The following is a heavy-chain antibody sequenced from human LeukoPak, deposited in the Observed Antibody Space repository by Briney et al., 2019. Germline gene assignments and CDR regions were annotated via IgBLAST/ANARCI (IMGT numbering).Heavy chain of an antibody. V-gene: IGHV3-7*03. J-gene: IGHJ4*02. CDR2: IKEDGSEK. D-gene: IGHD6-19*01. CDR3: AKDTWLVAVGIQVFDY. CDR1: GFSFSSYW. Sequence: PGGSLRLSCAASGFSFSSYWMSWVRQPPGKGLEWVANIKEDGSEKNYVDSVKGRFTISRDNAKSSVYLQMNSLRAEDTAMYYCAKDTWLVAVGIQVFDYWGRGILVTVSS.